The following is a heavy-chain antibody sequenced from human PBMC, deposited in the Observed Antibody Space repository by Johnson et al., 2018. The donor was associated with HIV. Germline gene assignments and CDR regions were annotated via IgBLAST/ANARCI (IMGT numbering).Heavy chain of an antibody. CDR3: AKDMGYSSFGFGFDL. D-gene: IGHD6-13*01. CDR1: FTFSSYA. CDR2: ISYDGRNK. Sequence: FTFSSYAMHWVRQAPGKGLAWVAVISYDGRNKDYADSVKGRCTISRDNSKNTLYLQMNSLRAEDTAVYYCAKDMGYSSFGFGFDLWGQGTMVTVSS. J-gene: IGHJ3*01. V-gene: IGHV3-30-3*02.